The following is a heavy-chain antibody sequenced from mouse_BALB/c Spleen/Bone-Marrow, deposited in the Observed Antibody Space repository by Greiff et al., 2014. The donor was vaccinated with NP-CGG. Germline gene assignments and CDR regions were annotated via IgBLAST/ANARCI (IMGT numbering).Heavy chain of an antibody. V-gene: IGHV14-3*02. CDR2: IDPANGNT. CDR3: ASATTATYYAMDY. J-gene: IGHJ4*01. Sequence: VQLKQSGAELVKPGASVKLSCTASGFNIKDTYMHWVKQRPEQGLEWIGRIDPANGNTKYDPKLQGKATITTDTSSNTAYLQVSSLTSEDTAVYYCASATTATYYAMDYWGQGTSVTVSS. CDR1: GFNIKDTY. D-gene: IGHD1-2*01.